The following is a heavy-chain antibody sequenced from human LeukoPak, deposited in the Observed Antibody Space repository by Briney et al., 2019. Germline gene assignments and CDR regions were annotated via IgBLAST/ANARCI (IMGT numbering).Heavy chain of an antibody. CDR2: INPSGGST. D-gene: IGHD3-22*01. CDR3: ARDKGYYYDSSGYVFDY. Sequence: ASVKVSCKASGYTFTSYYMHWVRQAPGQGLEWMGIINPSGGSTSYARKFQGRVTMTRDTSTSTVYMELSSLRSEDTAVYYCARDKGYYYDSSGYVFDYWGQGTLVTVSS. V-gene: IGHV1-46*01. J-gene: IGHJ4*02. CDR1: GYTFTSYY.